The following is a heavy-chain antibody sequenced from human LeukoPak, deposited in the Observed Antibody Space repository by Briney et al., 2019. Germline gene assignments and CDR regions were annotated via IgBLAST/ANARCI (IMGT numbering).Heavy chain of an antibody. CDR1: GFTFSSYW. J-gene: IGHJ4*02. V-gene: IGHV3-7*04. Sequence: GGSLRLSCVASGFTFSSYWMSWVRQAPGKGLEWVANIKQDGSEKYYVDSVKGRFTISRDNAKNSLYLQMNSLRAEDTAVYYCAREGYSYGLNYWGQGTLVTVSS. CDR2: IKQDGSEK. D-gene: IGHD5-18*01. CDR3: AREGYSYGLNY.